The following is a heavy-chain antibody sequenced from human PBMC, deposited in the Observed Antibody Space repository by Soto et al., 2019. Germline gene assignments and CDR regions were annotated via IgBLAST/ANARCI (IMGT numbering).Heavy chain of an antibody. CDR1: GYTFTSYD. V-gene: IGHV1-8*01. J-gene: IGHJ5*02. CDR3: ARSIPDRIYVDP. D-gene: IGHD2-2*01. CDR2: MNPNSGNT. Sequence: ASVKVSCKASGYTFTSYDINWVRQATGQGLEWTGWMNPNSGNTGYAQKFQGRVTMTRNTSISTAYMELSSLRSEDTAVYYCARSIPDRIYVDPWGQGTLVTVSS.